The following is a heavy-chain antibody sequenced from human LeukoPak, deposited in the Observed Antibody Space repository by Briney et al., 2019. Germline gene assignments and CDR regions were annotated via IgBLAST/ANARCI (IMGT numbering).Heavy chain of an antibody. Sequence: PSETLSLTCAVYGGSFSGYYWSWIRQPPGKGVEWIGYIYYSGSTYYNPSLKSRVTISVDTSKNQFSLKLSSVTAADTAVYYCARSSIAVAGNDAFDIWGQGTMVTVSS. CDR3: ARSSIAVAGNDAFDI. J-gene: IGHJ3*02. D-gene: IGHD6-19*01. CDR1: GGSFSGYY. CDR2: IYYSGST. V-gene: IGHV4-59*12.